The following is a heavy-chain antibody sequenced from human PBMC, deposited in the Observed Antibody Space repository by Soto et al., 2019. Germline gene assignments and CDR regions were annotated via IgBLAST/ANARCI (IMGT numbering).Heavy chain of an antibody. CDR3: AISKRIQLWPHFDY. CDR1: GYTFTSYG. D-gene: IGHD5-18*01. J-gene: IGHJ4*01. V-gene: IGHV1-18*01. CDR2: ISAYNGNT. Sequence: ASVKVSCKASGYTFTSYGISWVRQAPGQGLEWMGWISAYNGNTNYAQKLQGRVTMTTDTSTSTAYMELRSLRSDDTAVYYCAISKRIQLWPHFDYWGHGTLVTVSS.